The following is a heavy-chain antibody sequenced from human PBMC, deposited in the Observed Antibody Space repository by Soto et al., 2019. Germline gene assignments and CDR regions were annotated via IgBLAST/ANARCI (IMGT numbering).Heavy chain of an antibody. D-gene: IGHD3-10*01. Sequence: QVQLVESGGGLVKPGGSLRLSCAASGFTFTDYYISWIRQAPGKGLEWLSYISTSGTTISYADSVKGRFTISRDNAKKSVYLQTNGLRVEDTAVYYCARSLLWFGAGGMDVWGQGTTVTVSS. CDR1: GFTFTDYY. CDR2: ISTSGTTI. CDR3: ARSLLWFGAGGMDV. V-gene: IGHV3-11*01. J-gene: IGHJ6*02.